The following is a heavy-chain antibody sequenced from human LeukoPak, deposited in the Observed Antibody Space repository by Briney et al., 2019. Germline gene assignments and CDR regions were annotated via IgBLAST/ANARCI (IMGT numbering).Heavy chain of an antibody. V-gene: IGHV3-30-3*01. CDR1: GFTFSSYA. J-gene: IGHJ4*02. CDR2: ISYDGSNK. Sequence: GGSLRLSCAASGFTFSSYAMHWVRQAPGKGLEWVAVISYDGSNKYYADSVKGRFTISRDNSKNTLYLQMNSLRAEDTAVYYCARAPWWRYDSSGYFAYPDYWGQGTLVTVSS. D-gene: IGHD3-22*01. CDR3: ARAPWWRYDSSGYFAYPDY.